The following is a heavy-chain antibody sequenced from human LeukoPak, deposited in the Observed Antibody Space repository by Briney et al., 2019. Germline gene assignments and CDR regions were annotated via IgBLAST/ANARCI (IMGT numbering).Heavy chain of an antibody. Sequence: ASVKVSCKASGYTFTGYYMHWVRQAPGQGREWMGRINPNSGGTNYAQKFQGRVTMARDTSISTAYMELTRLRSDDTAVYYCARERETGTVPGWFDPWGQGTLVTVSS. CDR3: ARERETGTVPGWFDP. V-gene: IGHV1-2*06. D-gene: IGHD1-1*01. CDR2: INPNSGGT. J-gene: IGHJ5*02. CDR1: GYTFTGYY.